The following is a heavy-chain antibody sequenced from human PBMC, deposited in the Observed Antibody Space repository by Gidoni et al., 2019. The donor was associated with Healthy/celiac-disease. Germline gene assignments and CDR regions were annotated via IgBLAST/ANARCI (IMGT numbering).Heavy chain of an antibody. D-gene: IGHD3-3*01. CDR1: GVTFSRYS. Sequence: EVQLFASGGGLVQPGGSLRLSCAPSGVTFSRYSLSWVRQAPGKGLGWVSGLSGSGDSTYYADSVKGRFTISRDNSKNTLYLQMNSLRAEDTAVYYCAKVESDFWSGYYTGYFDYWGQGTLVTVSS. CDR2: LSGSGDST. CDR3: AKVESDFWSGYYTGYFDY. V-gene: IGHV3-23*01. J-gene: IGHJ4*02.